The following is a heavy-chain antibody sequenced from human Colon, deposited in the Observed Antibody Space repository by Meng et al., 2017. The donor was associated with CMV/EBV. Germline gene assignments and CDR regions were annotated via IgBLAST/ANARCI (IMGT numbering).Heavy chain of an antibody. CDR1: GATSSTYG. CDR3: ARAPGIAAAGTRLDT. V-gene: IGHV1-69*10. J-gene: IGHJ5*02. D-gene: IGHD6-13*01. CDR2: IIPSLGIP. Sequence: SVKVSCKAPGATSSTYGISWVRQAPGQGLEWMGGIIPSLGIPRYAQNFQGRVTITADTSTSTAYMELSNLRSEDTAVYFCARAPGIAAAGTRLDTWGQGTLVTVSS.